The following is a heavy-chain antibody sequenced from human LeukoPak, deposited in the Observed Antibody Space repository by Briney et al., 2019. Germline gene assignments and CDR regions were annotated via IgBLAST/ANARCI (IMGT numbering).Heavy chain of an antibody. CDR1: GFTFSSYG. J-gene: IGHJ4*02. V-gene: IGHV3-30*18. D-gene: IGHD2-2*01. CDR3: AKLACSGTSCYPFDY. Sequence: GGSLRLSRAASGFTFSSYGMHWVRQAPGKGLEWVAVISYDGSNKYYADSVKGRFTISRDNSKNTLYLQMNSLRAEDTAVYYCAKLACSGTSCYPFDYWGQGTLVTVSS. CDR2: ISYDGSNK.